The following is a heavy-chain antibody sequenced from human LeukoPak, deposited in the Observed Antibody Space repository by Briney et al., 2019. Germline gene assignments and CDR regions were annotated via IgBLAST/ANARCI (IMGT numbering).Heavy chain of an antibody. D-gene: IGHD2-2*01. V-gene: IGHV4-59*02. CDR3: ARVGGRYCSSTSCYGLDY. CDR1: GGYVSSYY. J-gene: IGHJ4*02. Sequence: SETLSLTCTVSGGYVSSYYWSWIRQPPGKGLEWIGYIYYSGSTNYNPSLKSRVTILVDTSKNQFSLRLSSVTAADTAVYYCARVGGRYCSSTSCYGLDYWGQGIQVTVSS. CDR2: IYYSGST.